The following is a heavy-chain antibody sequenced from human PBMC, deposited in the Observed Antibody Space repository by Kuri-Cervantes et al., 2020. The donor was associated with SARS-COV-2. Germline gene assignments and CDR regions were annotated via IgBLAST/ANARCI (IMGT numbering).Heavy chain of an antibody. CDR3: AAYYDSSGYSPLAY. D-gene: IGHD3-22*01. J-gene: IGHJ4*02. CDR2: IGPSNTYI. V-gene: IGHV3-21*06. CDR1: GFTFNTYN. Sequence: GESLKISCTASGFTFNTYNMKWVRQAPGKGLEWVSGIGPSNTYIYYADSVKGRFSISRDNPKNTLSLQMNRLRVEDTAVYYCAAYYDSSGYSPLAYWGQGTLVTVSS.